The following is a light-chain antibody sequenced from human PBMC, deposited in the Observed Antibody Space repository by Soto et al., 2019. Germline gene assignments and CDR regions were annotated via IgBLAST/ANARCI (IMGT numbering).Light chain of an antibody. CDR3: QQYGSSPQYT. J-gene: IGKJ5*01. V-gene: IGKV3-20*01. Sequence: EIVLTQSPGTLSLSPGERATLSCRASQSVSSSYLAWYQQKPGQAPRLLIYGASSRATGIPDRFSGSGSGTDFTLTISLLEPQAFAVYYCQQYGSSPQYTFGQWARLEI. CDR1: QSVSSSY. CDR2: GAS.